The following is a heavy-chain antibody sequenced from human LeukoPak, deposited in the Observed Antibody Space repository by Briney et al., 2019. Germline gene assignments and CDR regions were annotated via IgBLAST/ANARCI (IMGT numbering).Heavy chain of an antibody. CDR2: FDPEDGEP. V-gene: IGHV1-24*01. CDR3: ARGFAGTTNWFDP. J-gene: IGHJ5*02. CDR1: GYSLTDLS. Sequence: ASVKVSCKVSGYSLTDLSLHWVRQAPGKGLEWMGGFDPEDGEPIYAQKFQGRLSMTEDTSKDTGYMELRTLRSEDTAVYYCARGFAGTTNWFDPWGQGTLVTVSS. D-gene: IGHD1-1*01.